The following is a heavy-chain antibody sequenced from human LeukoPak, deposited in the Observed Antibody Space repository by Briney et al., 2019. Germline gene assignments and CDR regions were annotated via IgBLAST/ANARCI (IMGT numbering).Heavy chain of an antibody. CDR1: GGSISSYY. J-gene: IGHJ5*02. CDR3: ARFHIAVAGTDWFDP. V-gene: IGHV4-59*01. D-gene: IGHD6-19*01. Sequence: SEALSLTCTVSGGSISSYYWNWIRQPPGKGLEWIGYIYYSGSTNYNPSLKSRVTISVDTSKNQFSLKLSSVTAADTAVYYCARFHIAVAGTDWFDPWGQGTLVTVSS. CDR2: IYYSGST.